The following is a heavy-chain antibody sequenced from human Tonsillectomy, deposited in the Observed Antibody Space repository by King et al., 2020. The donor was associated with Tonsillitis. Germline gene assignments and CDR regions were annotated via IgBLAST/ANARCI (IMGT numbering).Heavy chain of an antibody. V-gene: IGHV4-34*01. J-gene: IGHJ4*02. D-gene: IGHD5-24*01. Sequence: VQLQQWGAGLLKPSETLSLTCAVYGGSFSGYYWSWIRQSPGKGLEWIGEINHSGSTNYNPSLKSRVTISEDTSKNQFSLKLSSVTAADTAVYYCAREKGMAKLRGFDYWGQGTLVTVSS. CDR3: AREKGMAKLRGFDY. CDR1: GGSFSGYY. CDR2: INHSGST.